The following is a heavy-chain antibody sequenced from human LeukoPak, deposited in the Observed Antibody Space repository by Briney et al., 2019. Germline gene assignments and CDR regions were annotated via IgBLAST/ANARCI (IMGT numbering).Heavy chain of an antibody. V-gene: IGHV1-69*01. J-gene: IGHJ6*02. CDR3: ARELELDPPATDYYYYGMDV. D-gene: IGHD1-7*01. CDR1: GGTFSSYA. CDR2: IIPIFGTA. Sequence: GASVTVSCKASGGTFSSYAISWVRQAPGQGLEWMGGIIPIFGTANYAQKFQGRVTITADESTSTAYMELSSLRSEDTAVYYCARELELDPPATDYYYYGMDVWGQGTTVTVSS.